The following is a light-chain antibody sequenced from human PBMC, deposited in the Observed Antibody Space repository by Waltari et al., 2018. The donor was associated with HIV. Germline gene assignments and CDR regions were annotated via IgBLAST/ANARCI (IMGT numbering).Light chain of an antibody. CDR1: NTNSGSIY. V-gene: IGLV1-47*01. CDR3: AAWDDSLSGWV. CDR2: RND. J-gene: IGLJ3*02. Sequence: QSVLTQPPPTSGTPGRRVTFACYARNTNSGSIYTCFYQQPPGMAPKLLSYRNDQRPSGVPDRFSGSKSGTSASLAISGLRSEDEADYYCAAWDDSLSGWVFGGGTKLTVL.